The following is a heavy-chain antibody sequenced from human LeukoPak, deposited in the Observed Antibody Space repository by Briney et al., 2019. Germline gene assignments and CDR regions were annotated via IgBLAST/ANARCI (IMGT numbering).Heavy chain of an antibody. Sequence: PSETLSLTCTVSGGSISSHYWSWIRQPPGKGLEGLGYIYYSGSTNYNPSLKSRVTISVDTSKNQFSLKLSSVTAADTAVYYCARAEYSNYVGWFDPWGQGTLVTVSS. CDR2: IYYSGST. CDR1: GGSISSHY. D-gene: IGHD4-11*01. V-gene: IGHV4-59*11. J-gene: IGHJ5*02. CDR3: ARAEYSNYVGWFDP.